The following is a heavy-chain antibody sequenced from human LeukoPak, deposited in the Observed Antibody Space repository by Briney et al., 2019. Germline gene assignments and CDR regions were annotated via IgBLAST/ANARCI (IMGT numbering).Heavy chain of an antibody. Sequence: SQTLSLTSIFSGSSISSADYYLNWIRQPPGEGLEWIGHIYNSGSTYYNPSLKSRGTISVDKSKNQFSLKLSSVTAAATAVYYCNYYGSGSPDAFDFWGQGTMVTVSS. D-gene: IGHD3-10*01. CDR3: NYYGSGSPDAFDF. J-gene: IGHJ3*01. CDR1: GSSISSADYY. CDR2: IYNSGST. V-gene: IGHV4-30-4*01.